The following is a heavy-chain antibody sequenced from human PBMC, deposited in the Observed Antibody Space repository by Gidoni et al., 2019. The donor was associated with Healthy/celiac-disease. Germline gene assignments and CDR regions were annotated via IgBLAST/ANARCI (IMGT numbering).Heavy chain of an antibody. J-gene: IGHJ4*02. Sequence: QVQLVESGGGVVKPGRSMTLSCAASGFTCSSDALPWVRQAPGKGLGWVSFRSYDGSNKYYADSVKCRFTISRDNSKNTLYLQMNSLRAEDTAVYYCARDYGDYLFDYWGQGTLVTVSS. CDR2: RSYDGSNK. CDR1: GFTCSSDA. CDR3: ARDYGDYLFDY. V-gene: IGHV3-30*04. D-gene: IGHD4-17*01.